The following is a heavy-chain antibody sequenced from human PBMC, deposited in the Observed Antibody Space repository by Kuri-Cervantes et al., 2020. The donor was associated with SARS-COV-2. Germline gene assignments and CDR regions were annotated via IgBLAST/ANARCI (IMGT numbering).Heavy chain of an antibody. CDR1: GFTFSSYW. V-gene: IGHV3-74*01. Sequence: GESLKISCAASGFTFSSYWMHWVRQAPGKGLVWVSRINSDGSSTSYADSVKGRFTISRDNAKNTLYLQMNSLRAEDTAVYYCARVEWYNWNLFDAFDIWGRGTMVTVSS. J-gene: IGHJ3*02. CDR2: INSDGSST. D-gene: IGHD1-20*01. CDR3: ARVEWYNWNLFDAFDI.